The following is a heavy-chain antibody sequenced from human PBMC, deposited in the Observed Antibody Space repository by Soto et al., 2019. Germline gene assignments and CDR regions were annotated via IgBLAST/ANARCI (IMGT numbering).Heavy chain of an antibody. CDR1: GFSLSTSGVA. D-gene: IGHD5-12*01. CDR3: THTRESGLPGFDY. V-gene: IGHV2-5*01. CDR2: IHSNDDR. Sequence: QITLKESGPTLVKPTQTLTLTCTFSGFSLSTSGVAVGWIRQPPGKALEWLALIHSNDDRRYSPSLKSRLTVSKDTTRNQVVRTMTHMDPVDTSTYFCTHTRESGLPGFDYWGQGTLATVSS. J-gene: IGHJ4*02.